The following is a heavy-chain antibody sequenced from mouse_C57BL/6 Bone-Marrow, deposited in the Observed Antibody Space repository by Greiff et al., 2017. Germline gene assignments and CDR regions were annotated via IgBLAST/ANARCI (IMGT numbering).Heavy chain of an antibody. Sequence: EVQLVESGEGLVKPGGSLKLSCAASGFTFSSYSMSWVRQTPEKRLEWVAYISSGGDYTYYADTVKGRFTISRDKARNTLYLQMSRLKSEDTAMYYWARAPYGGSRYYFDYWGQGTTLTVSS. J-gene: IGHJ2*01. D-gene: IGHD1-1*01. V-gene: IGHV5S21*01. CDR1: GFTFSSYS. CDR3: ARAPYGGSRYYFDY. CDR2: ISSGGDYT.